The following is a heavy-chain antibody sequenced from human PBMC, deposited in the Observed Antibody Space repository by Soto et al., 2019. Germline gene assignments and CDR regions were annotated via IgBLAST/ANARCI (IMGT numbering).Heavy chain of an antibody. CDR1: GYSFSSFL. J-gene: IGHJ6*02. Sequence: XESLKVSWQCSGYSFSSFLSSLVLQGPGKGLEWMGRIDPSDSYTNYSPSFQGHVTISADKSISTAYLQWSSLKASDTVMYYCATLPITATTKGYYYYVIDVWGQGTTVTVSS. V-gene: IGHV5-10-1*01. CDR2: IDPSDSYT. D-gene: IGHD4-17*01. CDR3: ATLPITATTKGYYYYVIDV.